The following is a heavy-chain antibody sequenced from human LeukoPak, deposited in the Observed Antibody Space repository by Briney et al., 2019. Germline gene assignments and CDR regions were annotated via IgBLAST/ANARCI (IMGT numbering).Heavy chain of an antibody. J-gene: IGHJ4*02. Sequence: PSETLSLTCTVSGGSISSNDYYWGWIRQPPGKGLEWIGSIYYSGSTYYSPSLKSRVTISVDMSKNQFSLKLTSVTAADTAVYYCARVDDYGDSYYFDYWGQGTLVTVSS. CDR2: IYYSGST. CDR1: GGSISSNDYY. CDR3: ARVDDYGDSYYFDY. D-gene: IGHD4-17*01. V-gene: IGHV4-39*01.